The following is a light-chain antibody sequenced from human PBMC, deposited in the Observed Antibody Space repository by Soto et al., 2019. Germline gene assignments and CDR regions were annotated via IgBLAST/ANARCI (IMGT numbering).Light chain of an antibody. J-gene: IGKJ1*01. CDR1: QGISNY. CDR3: QKYNSAPQT. V-gene: IGKV1-27*01. Sequence: DIQMTQSPSSLSASVGDGVTITCRASQGISNYLAWYQQKPGKVPKLLIYAASTLRPGVPSRFSGSGSGTDFTLTISSLQPEDVATYYCQKYNSAPQTFGHGTKVEIK. CDR2: AAS.